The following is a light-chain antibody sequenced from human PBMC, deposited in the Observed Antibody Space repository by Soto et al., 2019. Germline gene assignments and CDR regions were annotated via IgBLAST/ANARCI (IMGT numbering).Light chain of an antibody. J-gene: IGLJ7*01. CDR3: SSYTSSSTAV. CDR2: NFN. Sequence: QSALTQRASVSGSLGQSITISCTGTSSDVGGYNYVSWYQQHPGKAPKLIIYNFNNRPSGVSNRFSGSKSGNTASLTISGLQAEDEADYYCSSYTSSSTAVFGGGTQLTVL. V-gene: IGLV2-14*01. CDR1: SSDVGGYNY.